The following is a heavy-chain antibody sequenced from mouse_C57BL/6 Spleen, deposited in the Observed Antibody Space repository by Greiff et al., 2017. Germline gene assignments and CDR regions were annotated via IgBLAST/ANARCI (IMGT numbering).Heavy chain of an antibody. J-gene: IGHJ2*01. V-gene: IGHV5-9-1*02. CDR3: TRDDGDGYYYFDY. D-gene: IGHD2-3*01. CDR1: GFTFSSYA. CDR2: ISSGGDYI. Sequence: EVHLVESGEGLVKPGGSLKLSCAASGFTFSSYAMSWVRQTPEKRLEWVAYISSGGDYIYYADTVKGRFTISRDNARNTLYLQMSSLKSEDTAMYYCTRDDGDGYYYFDYWGQGTTLTVSS.